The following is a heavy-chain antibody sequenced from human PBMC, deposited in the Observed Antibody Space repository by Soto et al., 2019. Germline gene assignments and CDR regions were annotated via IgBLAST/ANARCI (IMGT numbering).Heavy chain of an antibody. CDR1: GYTFTSYG. Sequence: ASVKVSCKASGYTFTSYGISWVRQAPGQGLEWMGWISAYNGNTNYAQKLQGRVTMTTDTSTSTAYMELRSLRSDDTAVYYCARDHVGITMVRGVIIYYYMDVWGKGTTVTV. CDR2: ISAYNGNT. J-gene: IGHJ6*03. V-gene: IGHV1-18*01. CDR3: ARDHVGITMVRGVIIYYYMDV. D-gene: IGHD3-10*01.